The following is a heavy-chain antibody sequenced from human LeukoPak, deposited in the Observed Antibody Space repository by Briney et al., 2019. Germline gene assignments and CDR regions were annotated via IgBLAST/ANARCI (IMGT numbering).Heavy chain of an antibody. CDR2: ISDSGDNT. J-gene: IGHJ4*02. CDR3: AKGSYYDSSGSFYFDY. CDR1: GFTFSSYA. Sequence: GGSLRLSCAASGFTFSSYAMSWVRQAPGKGLEWVSGISDSGDNTYYADSVKGRFTISRDNSKNTLYVQVNSLGTEDTAAYYCAKGSYYDSSGSFYFDYWGQGTLVTVSS. D-gene: IGHD3-22*01. V-gene: IGHV3-23*01.